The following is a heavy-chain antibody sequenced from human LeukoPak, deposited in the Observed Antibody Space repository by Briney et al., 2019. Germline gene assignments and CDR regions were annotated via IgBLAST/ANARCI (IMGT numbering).Heavy chain of an antibody. V-gene: IGHV1-69*04. CDR2: IIPILGIA. CDR3: ARSPTSYSSGWYGFSGAFDI. CDR1: GYTFTSYD. D-gene: IGHD6-19*01. J-gene: IGHJ3*02. Sequence: ASVKVSCKASGYTFTSYDINWVRQAPGQGLEWMGRIIPILGIANYAQKFQGRVTITADKSTSTAYMELSSLRSEDTAVYYCARSPTSYSSGWYGFSGAFDIWGQGTMVTVSS.